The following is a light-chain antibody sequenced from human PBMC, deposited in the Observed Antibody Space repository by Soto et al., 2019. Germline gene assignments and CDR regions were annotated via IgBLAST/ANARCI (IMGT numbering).Light chain of an antibody. V-gene: IGKV3-20*01. J-gene: IGKJ1*01. CDR2: AAS. CDR1: QRVSSYY. Sequence: EIVLTQSPVTLSLSPGERATLSCRASQRVSSYYVAWSQQKPGQAPRLLIYAASSRATGIPDRFSGGGSGTDFTLTISRLEPEDFAVYYCQQCGSSPWTFGQGTQVEIK. CDR3: QQCGSSPWT.